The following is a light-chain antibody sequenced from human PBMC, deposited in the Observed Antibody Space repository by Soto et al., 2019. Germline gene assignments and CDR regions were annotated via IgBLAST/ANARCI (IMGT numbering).Light chain of an antibody. J-gene: IGKJ2*01. CDR1: QSISSW. V-gene: IGKV1-5*03. CDR2: KAS. Sequence: DIQMTQSPSTLSASVGDRVTIACRASQSISSWLAWYQQKPGKAPKLLIYKASSLETGVPPRFSGSGSGTEFTLTISSLQPDDLATYYCQQYNTYPYTFGQGTQLEIK. CDR3: QQYNTYPYT.